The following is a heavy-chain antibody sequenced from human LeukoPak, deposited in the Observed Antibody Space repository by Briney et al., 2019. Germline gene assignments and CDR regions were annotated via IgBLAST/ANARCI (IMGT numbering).Heavy chain of an antibody. CDR2: INPNSGGT. J-gene: IGHJ4*02. CDR1: GYTFTGYY. Sequence: ASVKVSCKASGYTFTGYYMHWVRQAPGQGLEWMGWINPNSGGTNYAQKFQGRVTMTRDTSISTAYMELSRLRSDDTAVYYCARVSYYDSSGYSLPPDYWGQGTQVTVSS. CDR3: ARVSYYDSSGYSLPPDY. V-gene: IGHV1-2*02. D-gene: IGHD3-22*01.